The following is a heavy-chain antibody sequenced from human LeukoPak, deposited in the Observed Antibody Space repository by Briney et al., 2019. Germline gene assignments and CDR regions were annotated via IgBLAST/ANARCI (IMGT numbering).Heavy chain of an antibody. Sequence: PETLSLTCAVSGYSISSGYYWGWIRQPPGKGLKWIGSISHRGSTYYNPSLKSRVTISVDTSKNQFSLKLSSLTAADTAVYYCARLRRSRLAEFDYWGQGTLVTVSS. CDR2: ISHRGST. CDR3: ARLRRSRLAEFDY. D-gene: IGHD3-3*02. J-gene: IGHJ4*02. CDR1: GYSISSGYY. V-gene: IGHV4-38-2*01.